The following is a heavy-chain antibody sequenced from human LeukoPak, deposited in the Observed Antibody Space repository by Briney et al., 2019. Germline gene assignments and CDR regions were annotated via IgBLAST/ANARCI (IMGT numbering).Heavy chain of an antibody. V-gene: IGHV4-39*01. CDR1: GGSISSSSYY. J-gene: IGHJ4*02. CDR3: AVFLYSSSSGGEFDY. Sequence: SETLSLTCIVSGGSISSSSYYWGWIRQPPGKGLEWIGNIYYSGSTYYNPPLKSRVTISVDTSKNQFSLKLSSVTAADTAVYYCAVFLYSSSSGGEFDYWGQGTLVTVSS. D-gene: IGHD6-13*01. CDR2: IYYSGST.